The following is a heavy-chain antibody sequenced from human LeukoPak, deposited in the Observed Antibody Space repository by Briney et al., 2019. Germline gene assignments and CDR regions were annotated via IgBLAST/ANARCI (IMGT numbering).Heavy chain of an antibody. CDR3: AKVQVGYCSSTSCLYYFDS. J-gene: IGHJ4*02. CDR1: GFTFSSYA. Sequence: PGGSLRLSRAASGFTFSSYAMSWVRQAPGKGLEWVSAISGSGGSTYYADSVKGRFTISRDNSKNTLYLQMNSLRAEDTAVYYCAKVQVGYCSSTSCLYYFDSWGQGTLVTVSS. CDR2: ISGSGGST. V-gene: IGHV3-23*01. D-gene: IGHD2-2*01.